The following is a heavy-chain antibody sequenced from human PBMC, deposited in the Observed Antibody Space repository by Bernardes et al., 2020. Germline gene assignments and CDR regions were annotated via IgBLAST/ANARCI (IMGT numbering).Heavy chain of an antibody. Sequence: VSDISNNSNTIYNRDSVKGRFTISRDNAKNSLYLQMNSLRDEDTAVYYCVRDSGSNFDYWGQ. CDR2: ISNNSNTI. D-gene: IGHD1-26*01. V-gene: IGHV3-48*02. CDR3: VRDSGSNFDY. J-gene: IGHJ4*02.